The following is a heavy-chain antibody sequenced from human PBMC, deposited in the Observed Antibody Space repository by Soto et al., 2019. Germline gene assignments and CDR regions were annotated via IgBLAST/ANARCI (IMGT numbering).Heavy chain of an antibody. CDR2: IYYSGST. Sequence: SETLFLTCTVSGGSISSSSYYWGWIRQPPGKGLEWIGSIYYSGSTYYNPSLKSRVTISVDTSKNQFSLKLSSVTAADTAVYYCASPSDELGIEYTEGLKAFDIWGQGTMVTVSS. V-gene: IGHV4-39*01. CDR3: ASPSDELGIEYTEGLKAFDI. CDR1: GGSISSSSYY. D-gene: IGHD7-27*01. J-gene: IGHJ3*02.